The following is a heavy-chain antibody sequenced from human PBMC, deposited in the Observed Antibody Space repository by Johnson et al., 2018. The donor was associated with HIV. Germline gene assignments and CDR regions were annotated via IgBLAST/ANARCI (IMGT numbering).Heavy chain of an antibody. CDR1: GFTFSSYW. D-gene: IGHD1-1*01. CDR3: TTGLYWNDAFDI. V-gene: IGHV3-15*07. CDR2: IKSKTDGGTT. Sequence: VQLVESGGGLVQPGGSLRLSCAASGFTFSSYWMHWVRQAPGKGLVWVSRIKSKTDGGTTDYAAPVKGRFTISRDDSKNALFLQMNSLKTEDTGIYYCTTGLYWNDAFDIWGQGTMVSVSS. J-gene: IGHJ3*02.